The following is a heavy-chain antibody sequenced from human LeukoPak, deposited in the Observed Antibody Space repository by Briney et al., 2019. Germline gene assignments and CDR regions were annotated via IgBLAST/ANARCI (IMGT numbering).Heavy chain of an antibody. J-gene: IGHJ4*02. Sequence: PGGSLRLSCAASGFTLRSYDMSWVRQVPGKGLEWVAATSGSGVNSYYADSVRGRFTISRDNSQNTLYLQMDSLRAEDTALYYCEKEYSGYDFDYWGQGTLVTVSS. CDR1: GFTLRSYD. CDR2: TSGSGVNS. CDR3: EKEYSGYDFDY. D-gene: IGHD5-12*01. V-gene: IGHV3-23*01.